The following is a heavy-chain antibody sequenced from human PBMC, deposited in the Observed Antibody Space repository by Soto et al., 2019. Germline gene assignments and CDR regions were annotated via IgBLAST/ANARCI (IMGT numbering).Heavy chain of an antibody. D-gene: IGHD3-10*01. CDR3: AKDRAEFLIWALPEGH. J-gene: IGHJ4*02. CDR2: ISFDGSNR. Sequence: QVQLVESGGGVVQPGRSLRLSCAASGFTFGNYGMHWVRQAPGKGLEWLTFISFDGSNRRYAGSVEGRFTISRDNYKNTVSLQMNSLTTDDTAVYYCAKDRAEFLIWALPEGHWGQGTLVTVS. V-gene: IGHV3-30*18. CDR1: GFTFGNYG.